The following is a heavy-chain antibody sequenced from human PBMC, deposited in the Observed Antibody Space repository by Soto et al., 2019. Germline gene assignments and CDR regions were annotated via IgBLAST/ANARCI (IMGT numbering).Heavy chain of an antibody. CDR1: GYTFTSYG. D-gene: IGHD6-19*01. Sequence: QVQLVQSGAEVKKPGASVKVSCKASGYTFTSYGISWVRQAPGQGLEWMGWISAYNGNTNYAQKLQGRVTXXTXTXMSTAYMELRSLRSDDTAVYYCARDLVAVAGTWFDPWGQGTLVTVSS. J-gene: IGHJ5*02. CDR3: ARDLVAVAGTWFDP. CDR2: ISAYNGNT. V-gene: IGHV1-18*01.